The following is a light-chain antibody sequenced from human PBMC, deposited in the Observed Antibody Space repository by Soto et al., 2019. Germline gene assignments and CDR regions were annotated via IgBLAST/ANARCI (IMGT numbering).Light chain of an antibody. CDR2: EAS. V-gene: IGLV2-14*01. Sequence: QSVLTQPASVSGSPGQSITISCSGTSSDVGAYKFVSWFQQHPGKAPKLMIYEASYRPSGVSSRFSGSKSGNTASLTILGLRSEDEADYSCSSLTTNTTVIFGGGPKLPVL. J-gene: IGLJ2*01. CDR3: SSLTTNTTVI. CDR1: SSDVGAYKF.